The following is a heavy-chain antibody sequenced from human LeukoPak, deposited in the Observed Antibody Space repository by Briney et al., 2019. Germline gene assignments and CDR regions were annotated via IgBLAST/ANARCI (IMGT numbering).Heavy chain of an antibody. CDR3: ARHKTIGGYDN. V-gene: IGHV3-48*03. J-gene: IGHJ4*02. CDR2: TSSNGVAI. CDR1: VFTFSSYE. Sequence: VGALRLSCAAPVFTFSSYEMNCVRQVPGEGREFVSLTSSNGVAINYADSVKGRFTISRENTKNSLYMQMNNVTDEDTAMYITARHKTIGGYDNWGQGTLVTVSS. D-gene: IGHD2-15*01.